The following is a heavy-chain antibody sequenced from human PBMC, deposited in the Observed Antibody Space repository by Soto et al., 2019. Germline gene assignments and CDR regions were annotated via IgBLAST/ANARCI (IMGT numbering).Heavy chain of an antibody. Sequence: GGSLRLSCAASGFTFSSYAMSWVRQAPGKGLEWVSAISGSGGSTYYTDSVKGRFTISRDNSKNTLYLQMNSLRAEDTALYYCARSSIVVVPAAMLGAFDIWGQGTMVTVSS. CDR1: GFTFSSYA. CDR2: ISGSGGST. CDR3: ARSSIVVVPAAMLGAFDI. V-gene: IGHV3-23*01. J-gene: IGHJ3*02. D-gene: IGHD2-2*01.